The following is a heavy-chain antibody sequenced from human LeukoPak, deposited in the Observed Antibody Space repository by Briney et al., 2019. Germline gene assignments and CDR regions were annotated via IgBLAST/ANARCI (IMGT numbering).Heavy chain of an antibody. V-gene: IGHV3-21*01. D-gene: IGHD6-19*01. Sequence: GGSLRLSCAASGFTFSSYSMNWVRQAPGKGLEWVSSISSSSSYIYYADSVKGRFTISRDNAKNSLYLQMNSLRAEDTAVYYCARGPSQIIAVAGQIDYWGQGTLVTVSS. CDR1: GFTFSSYS. J-gene: IGHJ4*02. CDR2: ISSSSSYI. CDR3: ARGPSQIIAVAGQIDY.